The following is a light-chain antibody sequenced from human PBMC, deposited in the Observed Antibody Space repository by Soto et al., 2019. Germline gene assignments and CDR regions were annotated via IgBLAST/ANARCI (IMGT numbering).Light chain of an antibody. J-gene: IGLJ1*01. CDR1: SSDVGGYDY. V-gene: IGLV2-14*01. CDR2: EVT. CDR3: SSYTITRTYI. Sequence: SVLTQPASVSGSPGQSITISCTGTSSDVGGYDYVSWYQQHPDKAPKFMIYEVTNRPSGVSHRFSGSKSGNTASLTISGLQAEDEADYYCSSYTITRTYIFGTGTKV.